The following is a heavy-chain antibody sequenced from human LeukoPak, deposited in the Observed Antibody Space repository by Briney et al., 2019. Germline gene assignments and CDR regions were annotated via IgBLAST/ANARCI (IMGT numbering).Heavy chain of an antibody. J-gene: IGHJ4*02. CDR3: ARDYYGSGSYFFDY. D-gene: IGHD3-10*01. CDR1: GFTFSSYS. CDR2: ISSSSSYI. V-gene: IGHV3-21*01. Sequence: GGSLRLSCAASGFTFSSYSTNWVRQAPGKGLEWVSSISSSSSYIYYADSVKGRFTISRDNAKNSLYLQMNSLRAEDTAVYYCARDYYGSGSYFFDYWGQGTLVTVSS.